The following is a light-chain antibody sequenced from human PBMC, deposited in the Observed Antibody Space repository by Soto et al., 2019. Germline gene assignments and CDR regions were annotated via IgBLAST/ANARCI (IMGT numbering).Light chain of an antibody. J-gene: IGKJ2*01. Sequence: DIQMTQSPSTLSASIGDRVTITCRASESITGWVAWYQQKPGKAPKLLIYKVSNLGSGVPARISGSGSGTEYTLTISSLQPEDSANYFCQQYNSYSPTFGQGTRLEI. CDR1: ESITGW. CDR3: QQYNSYSPT. V-gene: IGKV1-5*03. CDR2: KVS.